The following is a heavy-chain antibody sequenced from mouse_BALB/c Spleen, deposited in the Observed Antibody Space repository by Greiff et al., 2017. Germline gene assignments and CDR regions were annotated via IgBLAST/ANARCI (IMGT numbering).Heavy chain of an antibody. D-gene: IGHD2-1*01. Sequence: QVQLQQPGAELVMPGASVKMSCKASGYTFTDYWMHWVKQRPGQGLEWIGAIDTSDSYTSYNQKFKGKATLTVDESSSTAYMQLSSLTSEDSAVYYCARLVGNYLWFAYWGQGTLVTVSA. J-gene: IGHJ3*01. CDR2: IDTSDSYT. CDR1: GYTFTDYW. CDR3: ARLVGNYLWFAY. V-gene: IGHV1-69*01.